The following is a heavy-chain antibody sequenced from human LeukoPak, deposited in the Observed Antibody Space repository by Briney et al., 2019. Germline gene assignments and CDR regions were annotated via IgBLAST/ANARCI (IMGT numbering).Heavy chain of an antibody. Sequence: GGSLRLSCAAYGISFSNYWMHWVRQAPGKGLVWVSRIDSAGTGTSYADSVKGRFTISRDLAKNTLYLQMNNLRVEDTGVYYCGSVFDYWGQGALVTVSS. V-gene: IGHV3-74*01. CDR2: IDSAGTGT. CDR1: GISFSNYW. CDR3: GSVFDY. J-gene: IGHJ4*02.